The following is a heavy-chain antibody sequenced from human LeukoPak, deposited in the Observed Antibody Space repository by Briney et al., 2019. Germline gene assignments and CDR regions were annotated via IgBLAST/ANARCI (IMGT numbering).Heavy chain of an antibody. CDR3: AKAPRAYSSSWDPREVGYYFDY. CDR2: ISWNSGSI. V-gene: IGHV3-9*01. D-gene: IGHD6-13*01. CDR1: GFTFDDYA. J-gene: IGHJ4*02. Sequence: GGSLRFSCAASGFTFDDYAMHWVRQAPGKGLEWVSGISWNSGSIGYADSVKGRFTISRDNAKNSLYLQMNSLRAEDTALYYCAKAPRAYSSSWDPREVGYYFDYWGQGTLVTVSS.